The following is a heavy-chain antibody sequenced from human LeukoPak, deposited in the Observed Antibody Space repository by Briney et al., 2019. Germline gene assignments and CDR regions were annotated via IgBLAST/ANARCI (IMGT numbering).Heavy chain of an antibody. D-gene: IGHD3-3*01. CDR2: IRYDGSNK. V-gene: IGHV3-30*02. Sequence: GGSLRLSCAASGFTFSSYVMHWVRQAPGKVLEGVAFIRYDGSNKYYADSVKGRVNSSRDNSKNPLYLQMDSLRAEHMALYYCAKDEYDFWSGYSPLDYWGPGTLGTVSS. CDR1: GFTFSSYV. CDR3: AKDEYDFWSGYSPLDY. J-gene: IGHJ4*02.